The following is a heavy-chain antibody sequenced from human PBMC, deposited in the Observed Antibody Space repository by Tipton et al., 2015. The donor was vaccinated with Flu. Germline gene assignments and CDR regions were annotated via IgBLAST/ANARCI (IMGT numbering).Heavy chain of an antibody. J-gene: IGHJ4*02. CDR2: IKQDGSAK. CDR3: ARGTSTVTTKDYFDY. V-gene: IGHV3-7*04. CDR1: GSTFSSYW. Sequence: SLRLSCAASGSTFSSYWMSWVRQAPGRGLEWVANIKQDGSAKDYVDSVEGRFTISRDNTKNSLYLQMNSLRAEDTAVYYCARGTSTVTTKDYFDYWGQGTLVTVSS. D-gene: IGHD4-17*01.